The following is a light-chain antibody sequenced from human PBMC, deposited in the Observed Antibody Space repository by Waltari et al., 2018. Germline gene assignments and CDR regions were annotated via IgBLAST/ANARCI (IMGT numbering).Light chain of an antibody. J-gene: IGKJ1*01. CDR2: GAS. Sequence: EIVMTQSPATLSVSPGERATLSCRASQSVSSNLAWYQQKPGQAPRLLIHGASTRATGSPARVSGSGSGTEFTLTISSLQSEDFAVYYCQQYNNWPPGAFGQGTKVEIK. CDR3: QQYNNWPPGA. CDR1: QSVSSN. V-gene: IGKV3-15*01.